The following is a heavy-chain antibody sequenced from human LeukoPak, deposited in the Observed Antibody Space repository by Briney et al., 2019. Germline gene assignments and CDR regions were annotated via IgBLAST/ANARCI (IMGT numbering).Heavy chain of an antibody. J-gene: IGHJ5*01. V-gene: IGHV3-23*01. D-gene: IGHD6-19*01. Sequence: GGSLRLSCAASGFTFSSYAMAWVRQAPGKGLEWVSGISSNGGGTYYADSVKGRFTISRDNAKNTLYLQMNSLIAEDTAVYFCTRAGYSSGFDSWGQGTLVTVSS. CDR1: GFTFSSYA. CDR3: TRAGYSSGFDS. CDR2: ISSNGGGT.